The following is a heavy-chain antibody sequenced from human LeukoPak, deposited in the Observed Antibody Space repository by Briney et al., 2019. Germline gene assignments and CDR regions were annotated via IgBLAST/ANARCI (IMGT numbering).Heavy chain of an antibody. J-gene: IGHJ4*02. Sequence: GGSLRLSCVASGFTFRSAWMNWVRQAPGKGPVWVSRIKSDGSSTSYADSVKGRFTISRDNAKNTLYLQLNSLRAEDTAVYYCAREPYYYGSSDYYLNQFENWGQGTLVTVSS. CDR3: AREPYYYGSSDYYLNQFEN. D-gene: IGHD3-22*01. V-gene: IGHV3-74*01. CDR1: GFTFRSAW. CDR2: IKSDGSST.